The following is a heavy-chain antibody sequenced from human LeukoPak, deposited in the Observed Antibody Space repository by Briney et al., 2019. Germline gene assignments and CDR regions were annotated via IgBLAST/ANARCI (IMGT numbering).Heavy chain of an antibody. Sequence: SQTLSLTCAVSGGSISSGGYSWSWIRQPPGKGLEWIGYIYYSGSTYYNPSLKSRVTISVDTSNNQFSLKLSSVTAADTAVYYCARDIRAGHDAFDIWGQGTMVTVSS. CDR1: GGSISSGGYS. J-gene: IGHJ3*02. CDR3: ARDIRAGHDAFDI. CDR2: IYYSGST. V-gene: IGHV4-31*11. D-gene: IGHD3-3*02.